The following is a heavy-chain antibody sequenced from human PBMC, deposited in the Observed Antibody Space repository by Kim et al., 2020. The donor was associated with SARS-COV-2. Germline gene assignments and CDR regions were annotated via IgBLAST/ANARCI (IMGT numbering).Heavy chain of an antibody. Sequence: TLSLTCAISGDSVSSNITTWNWIRQSPSRGLEWLGRTYYRSKWFNDYAVSVKSRITINPDTSKNQFSLQLNSMTPEDTAVYYCARGNYFDPWGQGTLVTVSS. CDR3: ARGNYFDP. J-gene: IGHJ5*02. CDR1: GDSVSSNITT. V-gene: IGHV6-1*01. CDR2: TYYRSKWFN. D-gene: IGHD1-7*01.